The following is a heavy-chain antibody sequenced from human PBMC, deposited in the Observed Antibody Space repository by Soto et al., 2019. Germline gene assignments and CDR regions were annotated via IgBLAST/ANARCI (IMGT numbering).Heavy chain of an antibody. CDR2: ISSSSSYI. CDR3: ARGVGPSWSYYNSYFDY. D-gene: IGHD3-10*01. CDR1: GFTFSSYS. Sequence: PGGSLRLSCAASGFTFSSYSMNWVRQAPGKGQEKVSSISSSSSYIYYADSVKGRFTISRDNAKNSLYLQMNSLRAEDTAVYYCARGVGPSWSYYNSYFDYWGQGTLVTVSS. J-gene: IGHJ4*02. V-gene: IGHV3-21*01.